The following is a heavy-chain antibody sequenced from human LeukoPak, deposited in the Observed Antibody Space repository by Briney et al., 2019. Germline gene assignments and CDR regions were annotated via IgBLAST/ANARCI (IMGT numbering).Heavy chain of an antibody. Sequence: GGSLRLSCEASGFTFTTYSMTWVRQAPGKGLEWVSHISSGSSAIFSADALKGRFPIPRDDAKNLRYMDMNSLRAEDTAVYYCARGHTAVTRHFDFWGQGTLVTVSS. CDR1: GFTFTTYS. CDR3: ARGHTAVTRHFDF. D-gene: IGHD4-17*01. CDR2: ISSGSSAI. V-gene: IGHV3-21*01. J-gene: IGHJ4*02.